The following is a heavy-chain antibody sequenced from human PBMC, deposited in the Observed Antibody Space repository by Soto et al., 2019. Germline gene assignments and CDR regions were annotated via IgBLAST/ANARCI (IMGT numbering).Heavy chain of an antibody. V-gene: IGHV1-69*04. D-gene: IGHD3-3*01. CDR3: ARDRITTRGDAFDL. CDR2: IIPIPDIT. CDR1: GGTFSTYI. J-gene: IGHJ3*01. Sequence: ASVKVSCNAPGGTFSTYIISLVRQAPGQGLEWMGRIIPIPDITNYAQKFQGRVTITADRSTSTAYMELTSLKSEDTAVYYCARDRITTRGDAFDLWGQGTLVTVSS.